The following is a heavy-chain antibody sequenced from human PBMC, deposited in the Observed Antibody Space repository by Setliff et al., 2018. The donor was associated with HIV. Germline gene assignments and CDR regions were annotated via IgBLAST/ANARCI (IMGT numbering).Heavy chain of an antibody. CDR2: ISPDGSAT. CDR3: AKGSGFYDY. J-gene: IGHJ4*02. D-gene: IGHD3-22*01. V-gene: IGHV3-7*03. Sequence: LRLSCAASGFTFSSAWMGWVRQAPAKGLEWVANISPDGSATYYADSVKGRFTISRDSSENTLYLQMDSLRVEDTAVYYCAKGSGFYDYWGQGTLVTVSS. CDR1: GFTFSSAW.